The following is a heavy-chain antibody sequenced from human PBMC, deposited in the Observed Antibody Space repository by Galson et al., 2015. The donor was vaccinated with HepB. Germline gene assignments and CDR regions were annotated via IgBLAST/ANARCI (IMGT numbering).Heavy chain of an antibody. D-gene: IGHD6-13*01. CDR1: GYTFTSYG. V-gene: IGHV1-18*01. J-gene: IGHJ2*01. Sequence: SVKVSCKASGYTFTSYGISWVRQAPGQGLEWMGWISAYNGNTNYAQKLQGRVTMTTDTSTSTAYMELRSLRSDDTAVYYCTLVLKPWRDPGNWYFDLWGRGTLVTVSS. CDR3: TLVLKPWRDPGNWYFDL. CDR2: ISAYNGNT.